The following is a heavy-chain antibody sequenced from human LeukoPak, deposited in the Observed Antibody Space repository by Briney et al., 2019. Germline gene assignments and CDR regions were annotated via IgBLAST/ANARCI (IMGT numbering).Heavy chain of an antibody. CDR2: MYSGGST. Sequence: GGSLRLSCAASGFTVSSNYMNWVRQAPGKGPEWVSVMYSGGSTYYADSVKGRFTISRDNSKNTLYLQMNSLRAEDTAVYYCARASGYSYGLDVWGQGTTVTVSS. J-gene: IGHJ6*02. D-gene: IGHD3-10*01. CDR3: ARASGYSYGLDV. CDR1: GFTVSSNY. V-gene: IGHV3-66*01.